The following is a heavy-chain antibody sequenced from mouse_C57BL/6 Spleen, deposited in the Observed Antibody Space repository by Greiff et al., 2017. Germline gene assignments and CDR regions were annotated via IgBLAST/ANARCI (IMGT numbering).Heavy chain of an antibody. CDR2: IDPEDGDT. J-gene: IGHJ3*01. CDR3: TTSPSSSPFAY. D-gene: IGHD1-1*01. Sequence: EVQLQQSGAELVRPGASVKLSCTASGFNIKDYYMHWVKQRPEQGLEWIGRIDPEDGDTEYAPKFQGKATMTADTSSNTAYLQLSSLTSEDTAVYYCTTSPSSSPFAYWGQGTLVTVSA. V-gene: IGHV14-1*01. CDR1: GFNIKDYY.